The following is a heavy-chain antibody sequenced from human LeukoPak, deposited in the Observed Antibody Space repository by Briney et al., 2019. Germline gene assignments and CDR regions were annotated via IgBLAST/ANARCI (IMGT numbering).Heavy chain of an antibody. D-gene: IGHD6-13*01. V-gene: IGHV4-61*01. CDR2: VYYSGGT. CDR1: GYSISSGFY. Sequence: SETLSLTCTVSGYSISSGFYWSWIRQPPGKGLEWIGSVYYSGGTNYNPSLKSRVAISADTSKNQFSLKLSSVTAADTAVYYCAREVLAAAGTYDYWGQGNLVTVSS. J-gene: IGHJ4*02. CDR3: AREVLAAAGTYDY.